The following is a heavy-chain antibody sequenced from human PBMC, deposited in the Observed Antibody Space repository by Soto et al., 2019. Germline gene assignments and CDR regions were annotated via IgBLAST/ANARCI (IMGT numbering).Heavy chain of an antibody. V-gene: IGHV3-30*18. D-gene: IGHD3-22*01. CDR2: ISYDGSNK. J-gene: IGHJ6*02. Sequence: GGSLRLSCAASGFTFSSYGMRWVRQAPGKGLEWVAVISYDGSNKYYADSVKGRFTISRDNSKNTLYLQMNSLRAEDTAVYYCAKEGYYYDSSGYPPLMDVWGQGTTVTVSS. CDR3: AKEGYYYDSSGYPPLMDV. CDR1: GFTFSSYG.